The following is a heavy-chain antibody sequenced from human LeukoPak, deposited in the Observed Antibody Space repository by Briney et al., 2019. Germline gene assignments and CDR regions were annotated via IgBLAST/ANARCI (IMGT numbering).Heavy chain of an antibody. CDR3: ARHGTGTTKSPLDY. D-gene: IGHD1-1*01. V-gene: IGHV4-59*08. Sequence: GSLRLSCAASGFTFSSYAMSWVRQPPGKGLEWIGYIYYSGSTNYNPSLKSRVTISVDTSKNQFSLKLSPVTAADTAVYYCARHGTGTTKSPLDYWGQGTLVTVSS. CDR2: IYYSGST. J-gene: IGHJ4*02. CDR1: GFTFSSYA.